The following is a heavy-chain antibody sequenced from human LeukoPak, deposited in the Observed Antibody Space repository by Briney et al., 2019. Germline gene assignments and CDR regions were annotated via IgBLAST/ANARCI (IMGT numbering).Heavy chain of an antibody. CDR2: IYSCGST. V-gene: IGHV3-53*01. Sequence: PGGSLRLSCAASGFTVSSNYMSWVRQAPGKGLEWVSVIYSCGSTYYADSVKGRFTISRDNSKNTLYLQMNSLRAEDTAVYYCANGGNSGFNWFDPWGQGTLVTVSS. CDR3: ANGGNSGFNWFDP. CDR1: GFTVSSNY. J-gene: IGHJ5*02. D-gene: IGHD4-23*01.